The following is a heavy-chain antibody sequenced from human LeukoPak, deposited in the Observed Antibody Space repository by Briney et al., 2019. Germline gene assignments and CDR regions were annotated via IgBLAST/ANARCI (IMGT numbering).Heavy chain of an antibody. D-gene: IGHD6-13*01. CDR3: ARDKGRSSWYRVMDY. J-gene: IGHJ4*02. V-gene: IGHV1-18*04. CDR2: NSPYNGNT. Sequence: ASVKVSCKASGYTFTSYGISWVRQAPGQALEWMGWNSPYNGNTNYAQELQGRVTMTTDTSTSTAYMELRSMRSDDTAVYYCARDKGRSSWYRVMDYWGQGTLVTVSS. CDR1: GYTFTSYG.